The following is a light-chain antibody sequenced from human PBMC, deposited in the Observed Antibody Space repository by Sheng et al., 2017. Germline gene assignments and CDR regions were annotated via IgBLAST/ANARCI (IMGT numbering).Light chain of an antibody. J-gene: IGKJ1*01. V-gene: IGKV3-11*01. CDR3: QQRDNWPWT. CDR2: DTS. Sequence: EIVLTQSPATLSLSPGERATLSCRASQRAGSHFAWYQQKPGQAPRLLIYDTSNRASGIPARFSGSGSGTDFTLTISSLEPEDFAVYYCQQRDNWPWTFGQGTHVEIK. CDR1: QRAGSH.